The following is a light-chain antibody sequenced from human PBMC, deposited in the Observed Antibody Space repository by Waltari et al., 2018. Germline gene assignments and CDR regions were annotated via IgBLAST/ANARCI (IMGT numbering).Light chain of an antibody. J-gene: IGKJ2*01. Sequence: DIVMTQSPATLSVSPGERATLSCRASQSVGSNLAWYQQKPGQALRLLIFAASRRATSIPARFSGSGSGTEFTLTIGSLQSEDFAVYYCQQYNNWPPYTFGQGTKLEIK. V-gene: IGKV3-15*01. CDR1: QSVGSN. CDR2: AAS. CDR3: QQYNNWPPYT.